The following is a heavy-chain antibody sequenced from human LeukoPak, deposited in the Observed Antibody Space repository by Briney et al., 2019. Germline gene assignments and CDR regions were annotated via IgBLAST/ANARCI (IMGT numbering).Heavy chain of an antibody. Sequence: GRSLRLSCAASGFTFSSYAMHWVRQAPGKGLEWVAVISYDGSNKYYADSVKGRFTISRDNSKNTLYLQMNSLRAEDTAVYYCARGGYWGQGPLVTVSS. CDR2: ISYDGSNK. J-gene: IGHJ4*02. CDR1: GFTFSSYA. V-gene: IGHV3-30*04. CDR3: ARGGY.